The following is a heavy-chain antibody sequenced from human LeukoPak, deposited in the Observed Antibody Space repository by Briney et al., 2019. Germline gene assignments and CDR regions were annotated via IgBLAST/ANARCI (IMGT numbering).Heavy chain of an antibody. CDR1: GFTISSNY. V-gene: IGHV3-66*01. CDR2: IYSGGNT. J-gene: IGHJ5*02. CDR3: ARDNYYGPGNWFDP. Sequence: GGSLRLSCAASGFTISSNYMSWVRQAPGKGLEWVSVIYSGGNTYYADSVKGRFTITRDNSKNTLYIQMNSLRAEDTAVYYCARDNYYGPGNWFDPWGQGTLVTVSS. D-gene: IGHD3-10*01.